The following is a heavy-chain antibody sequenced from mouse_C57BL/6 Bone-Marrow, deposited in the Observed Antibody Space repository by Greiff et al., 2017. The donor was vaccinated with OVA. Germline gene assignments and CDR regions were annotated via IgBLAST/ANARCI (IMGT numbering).Heavy chain of an antibody. V-gene: IGHV1-26*01. J-gene: IGHJ2*01. CDR3: ARGRGADY. Sequence: VQLQQSGPELVKPGASVKISCKASGYTFTDYYMNWVKQSHGKSLEWIGDINPNNGGTSYNQKFKGKATLTVDKSSSTAYMELRSLTSEDSAVYYCARGRGADYWGQGTTLTVSS. CDR2: INPNNGGT. CDR1: GYTFTDYY.